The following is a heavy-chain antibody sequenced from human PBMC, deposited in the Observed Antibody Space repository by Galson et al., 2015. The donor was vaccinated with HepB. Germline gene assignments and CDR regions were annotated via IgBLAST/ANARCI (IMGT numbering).Heavy chain of an antibody. D-gene: IGHD5-18*01. J-gene: IGHJ4*02. CDR2: IYSGGST. V-gene: IGHV3-66*01. Sequence: SLRLSCAASGFSVSSNYMNWVRQAPGKGLEWVSVIYSGGSTYYADSVKGRFTISRDNLRNTVSLQMNNLRVDDTAVYYCARDPTGLGVSTALDDWGQGTLVAVSS. CDR1: GFSVSSNY. CDR3: ARDPTGLGVSTALDD.